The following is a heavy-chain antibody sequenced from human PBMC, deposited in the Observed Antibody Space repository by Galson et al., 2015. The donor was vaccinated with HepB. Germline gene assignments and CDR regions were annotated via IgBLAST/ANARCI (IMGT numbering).Heavy chain of an antibody. CDR3: ARGAGLELLSDYYGMDV. CDR1: GYTFTSYG. CDR2: ISAYNGNT. V-gene: IGHV1-18*04. D-gene: IGHD1-7*01. J-gene: IGHJ6*02. Sequence: SVKVSCKASGYTFTSYGISWVRQAPGQGLEWMGWISAYNGNTNYAQKLQGRVTMTTDTSTSTAYMELRSLRSDDTAVYYCARGAGLELLSDYYGMDVWGQGTTVTVSS.